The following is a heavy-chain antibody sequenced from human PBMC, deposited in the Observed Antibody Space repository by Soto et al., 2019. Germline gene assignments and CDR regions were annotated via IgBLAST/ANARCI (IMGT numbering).Heavy chain of an antibody. J-gene: IGHJ4*02. CDR1: GGSISSDDYY. CDR2: IYYNGRT. V-gene: IGHV4-30-4*01. Sequence: PSATLSLTCTVSGGSISSDDYYWSWIRQPPGQGLEWIGYIYYNGRTSSTPSLESRVTISIETSKNQFSLRLRSVSAADTAVYYCARDRSSSPEYLDFWGPGTLVTVSS. D-gene: IGHD2-15*01. CDR3: ARDRSSSPEYLDF.